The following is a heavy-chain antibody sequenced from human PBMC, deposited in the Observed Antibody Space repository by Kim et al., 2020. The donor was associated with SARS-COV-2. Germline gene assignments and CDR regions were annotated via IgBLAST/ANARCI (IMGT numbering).Heavy chain of an antibody. J-gene: IGHJ4*02. CDR1: GFTFTTYA. Sequence: GGSLRLSCAASGFTFTTYAMSWVRKAPGKGLEWVSTISGSGGTTFYADSVKGRFTIFRDNSKNTLNLQMNSLTAEDTAIYYCAKTLNSVTRPVDCWCQGTLVAVSS. V-gene: IGHV3-23*01. CDR3: AKTLNSVTRPVDC. CDR2: ISGSGGTT. D-gene: IGHD4-17*01.